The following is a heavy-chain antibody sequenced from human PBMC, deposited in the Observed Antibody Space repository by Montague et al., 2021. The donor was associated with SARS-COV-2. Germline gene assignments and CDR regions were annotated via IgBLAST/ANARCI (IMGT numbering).Heavy chain of an antibody. Sequence: SETRSLTCTVSGGSISNYSWSWIRQPPGRGLEWIGYIYYSGSTDYSPSLKSRVTISLDTSKNQFSLKVTSVTAADTAVYYCARGGGYYNYGLDVWGPGTTVTVSS. CDR2: IYYSGST. D-gene: IGHD3-22*01. J-gene: IGHJ6*02. CDR3: ARGGGYYNYGLDV. CDR1: GGSISNYS. V-gene: IGHV4-59*01.